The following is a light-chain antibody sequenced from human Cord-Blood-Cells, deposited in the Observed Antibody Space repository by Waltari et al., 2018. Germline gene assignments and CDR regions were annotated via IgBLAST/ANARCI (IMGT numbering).Light chain of an antibody. CDR2: RNN. J-gene: IGLJ3*02. Sequence: QSVLTQPPSASGTPGQRVTIPCSGSSSNLRRNYLYWYQQLPGTAPKLLIYRNNQRPSGVPDRFSGSKSGTSASLAISGLRSEDEADYYCAAWDDSLSGWVFGGGTKLTVL. V-gene: IGLV1-47*01. CDR3: AAWDDSLSGWV. CDR1: SSNLRRNY.